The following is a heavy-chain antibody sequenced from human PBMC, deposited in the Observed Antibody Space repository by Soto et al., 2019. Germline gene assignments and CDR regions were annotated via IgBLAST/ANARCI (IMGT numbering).Heavy chain of an antibody. CDR2: INPNSGGT. CDR1: GYTFTGYY. CDR3: TRADSSGYYNY. V-gene: IGHV1-2*04. Sequence: ASVKVSFKASGYTFTGYYMHWLRQAPGQGLEWMGWINPNSGGTNYAQKFQGWVTMTRDTSISTAYMELSRLRSDDTAVYYCTRADSSGYYNYWGQGTLVTVSS. J-gene: IGHJ4*02. D-gene: IGHD3-22*01.